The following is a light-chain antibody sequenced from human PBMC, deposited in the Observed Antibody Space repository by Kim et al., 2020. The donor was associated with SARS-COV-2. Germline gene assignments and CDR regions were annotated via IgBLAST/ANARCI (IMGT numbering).Light chain of an antibody. CDR2: DAS. Sequence: LSVSTAGRATRAGRTRQSINSTLAWYQQRPGQAPRLLNYDASTSATGIPARFSGSGSGTEFTLTISSLQSEDLAVYHCQQYNYWYTFRQWTKLEI. V-gene: IGKV3-15*01. J-gene: IGKJ2*01. CDR1: QSINST. CDR3: QQYNYWYT.